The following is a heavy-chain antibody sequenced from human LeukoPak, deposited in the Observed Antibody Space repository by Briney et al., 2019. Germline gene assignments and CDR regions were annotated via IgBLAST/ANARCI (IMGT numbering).Heavy chain of an antibody. CDR2: INPSGGST. D-gene: IGHD3-10*01. Sequence: ASVKVSCKASGYTFTSYYMHWVRQAPGQGLEWMGIINPSGGSTSYAQKFQGRVTMTRDTSTSTVYMELSSLRSEDTAVYYCARDLTTPYYSIRLYGMDVWGQGTTVTVSS. J-gene: IGHJ6*02. V-gene: IGHV1-46*01. CDR1: GYTFTSYY. CDR3: ARDLTTPYYSIRLYGMDV.